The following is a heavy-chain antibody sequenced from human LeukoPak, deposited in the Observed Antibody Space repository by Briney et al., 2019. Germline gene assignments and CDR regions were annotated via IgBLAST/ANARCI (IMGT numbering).Heavy chain of an antibody. D-gene: IGHD6-19*01. CDR1: GGSISSYY. CDR3: AGLSSGYYYYYYGMDV. Sequence: PSETLSLTCTVSGGSISSYYWSWIRQPPGKGLEWIGYIYYSGSTNYNPSLKSRVTISVDTSKNQFSLKLSSVTAADTAVYYCAGLSSGYYYYYYGMDVWGKGTTVTVSS. V-gene: IGHV4-59*08. J-gene: IGHJ6*04. CDR2: IYYSGST.